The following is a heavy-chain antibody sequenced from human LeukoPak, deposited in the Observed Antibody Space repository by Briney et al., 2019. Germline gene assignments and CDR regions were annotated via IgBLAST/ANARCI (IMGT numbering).Heavy chain of an antibody. J-gene: IGHJ6*04. CDR3: AELGITMIGGV. Sequence: PGGSLRLSCAASGWMHWVRQVPGKGLVWVSYISSSGSTIYYADSVKGRFTISRDNAKNSLYLQMNSLRAEDTAVYYCAELGITMIGGVWGKGTTVTISS. D-gene: IGHD3-10*02. V-gene: IGHV3-48*03. CDR1: GW. CDR2: ISSSGSTI.